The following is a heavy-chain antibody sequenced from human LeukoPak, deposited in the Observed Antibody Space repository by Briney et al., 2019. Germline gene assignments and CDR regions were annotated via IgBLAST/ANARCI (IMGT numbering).Heavy chain of an antibody. V-gene: IGHV3-74*01. J-gene: IGHJ3*02. CDR1: GFSFSSYW. Sequence: GGSLRLSCVASGFSFSSYWMPWVRQAPGKGLVWVSRINSAGSSTNYADSVKGRVTISRDNAKKTLFLQINSLRHEGTAVYYCVRVGRVQGPAYDIWGRGTMVTVSS. CDR3: VRVGRVQGPAYDI. CDR2: INSAGSST.